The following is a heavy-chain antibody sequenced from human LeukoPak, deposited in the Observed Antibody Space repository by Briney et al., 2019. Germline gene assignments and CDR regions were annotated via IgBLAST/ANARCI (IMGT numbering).Heavy chain of an antibody. CDR3: ASLDSSGQYYYYYYGMDV. CDR1: GGTFSSYA. D-gene: IGHD3-22*01. V-gene: IGHV1-69*13. CDR2: IIPIFGTA. Sequence: ASVTVSCKASGGTFSSYAISWVRQAPGQGLEWMGGIIPIFGTANYAQKFQGRVTITADESTSTAYMELSSLRSEDTAVYYCASLDSSGQYYYYYYGMDVCGQGTTVTVSS. J-gene: IGHJ6*02.